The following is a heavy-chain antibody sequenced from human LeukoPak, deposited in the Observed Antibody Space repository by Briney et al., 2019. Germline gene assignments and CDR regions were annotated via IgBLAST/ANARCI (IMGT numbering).Heavy chain of an antibody. Sequence: GESLRLSCAASGFTFSSYMMTWVRQAPGKGLEWVANIKPDGGEKYYVDTVKGRFTISRDNAKNSLYLQMNSLRAEDTAVYYCAREVRYYYYYMDVWGKGTTVTVSS. J-gene: IGHJ6*03. D-gene: IGHD3-10*01. CDR3: AREVRYYYYYMDV. CDR2: IKPDGGEK. CDR1: GFTFSSYM. V-gene: IGHV3-7*01.